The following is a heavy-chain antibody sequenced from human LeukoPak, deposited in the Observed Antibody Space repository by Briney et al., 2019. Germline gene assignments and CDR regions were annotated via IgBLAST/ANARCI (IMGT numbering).Heavy chain of an antibody. Sequence: SETLSLTCTVTGGSISSSYYWGWIRQPPGKGLEWIGTIYYSGRTYYNPSLKSRVTISVDTSKNQFSLKLSSVTAADTADYYCARLPYCSDTSAPRWAFGIWGQGTMVTVSS. J-gene: IGHJ3*02. D-gene: IGHD3-22*01. CDR1: GGSISSSYY. V-gene: IGHV4-39*01. CDR3: ARLPYCSDTSAPRWAFGI. CDR2: IYYSGRT.